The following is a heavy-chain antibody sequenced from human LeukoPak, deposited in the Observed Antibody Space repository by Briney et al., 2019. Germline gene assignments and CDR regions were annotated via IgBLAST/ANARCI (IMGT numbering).Heavy chain of an antibody. Sequence: SETLSLTCAVSGGSISSGGYSWSWIRQPPGKGLEWIGYIYHSGSTYYNPSLKSRVTISVDRSKNQFSLKLSSVTAADTAVYYCARGTDIRGYYFDYWGQGTLVTVSS. V-gene: IGHV4-30-2*01. CDR2: IYHSGST. CDR1: GGSISSGGYS. J-gene: IGHJ4*02. CDR3: ARGTDIRGYYFDY. D-gene: IGHD3-10*01.